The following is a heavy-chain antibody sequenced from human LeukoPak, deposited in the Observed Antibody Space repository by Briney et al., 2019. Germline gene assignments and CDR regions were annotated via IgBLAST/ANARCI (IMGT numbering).Heavy chain of an antibody. CDR2: INHSGST. V-gene: IGHV4-34*01. Sequence: SETLSLTCAVYAGSFSGYYWSWIRQPPGKGLEWIGEINHSGSTNYNPSLKSRVTISVDTSKNQFSLKLSSVTAADTAVYYCAREVRIDPGWFDPWGQGTLVTVSS. CDR3: AREVRIDPGWFDP. D-gene: IGHD2-15*01. CDR1: AGSFSGYY. J-gene: IGHJ5*02.